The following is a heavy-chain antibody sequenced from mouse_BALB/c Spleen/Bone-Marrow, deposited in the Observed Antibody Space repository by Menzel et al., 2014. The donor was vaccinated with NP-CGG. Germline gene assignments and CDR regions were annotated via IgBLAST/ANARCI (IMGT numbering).Heavy chain of an antibody. CDR2: IDPSDSYT. J-gene: IGHJ1*01. CDR3: APITTVGV. D-gene: IGHD1-1*01. CDR1: GYTFTSYW. V-gene: IGHV1-69*02. Sequence: VQLQQSGAELVKPGASVKLSCKASGYTFTSYWMHWVKQRPGQGLEWIGEIDPSDSYTNYNQKFKGKATLTVDKSSSTAYMQLSSLTSEDSAVYYCAPITTVGVWGAGTTVTVSS.